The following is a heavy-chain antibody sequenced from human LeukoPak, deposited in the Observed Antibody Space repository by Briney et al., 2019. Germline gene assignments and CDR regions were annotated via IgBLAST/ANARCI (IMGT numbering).Heavy chain of an antibody. D-gene: IGHD3-22*01. CDR1: GGTFSSYA. CDR2: IIPILGIA. V-gene: IGHV1-69*10. J-gene: IGHJ4*02. CDR3: AGHYYDSSGYFLPDY. Sequence: SVTVSFKASGGTFSSYAISWVRQAPGQGLEWMGRIIPILGIANYAQKFQGRVTITADKSTSTAYMELSSLRSEDTAVYYCAGHYYDSSGYFLPDYWGQGTLVTVSS.